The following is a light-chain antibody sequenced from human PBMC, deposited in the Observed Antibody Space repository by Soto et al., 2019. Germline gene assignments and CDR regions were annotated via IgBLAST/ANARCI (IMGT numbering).Light chain of an antibody. CDR2: DAS. V-gene: IGKV3-11*01. CDR3: QQRSNWPLT. CDR1: QSVSSY. Sequence: EIVLTQSPATLSLSPGERATLSCRASQSVSSYLAWYQQKPGQAPRLLIYDASNRATGIPARFSGSGSGTDFTLTISSLESEDFAGYYGQQRSNWPLTFGGGSKVEI. J-gene: IGKJ4*01.